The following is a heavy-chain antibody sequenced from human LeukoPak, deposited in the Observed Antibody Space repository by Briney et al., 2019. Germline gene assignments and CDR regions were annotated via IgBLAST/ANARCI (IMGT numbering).Heavy chain of an antibody. Sequence: PGGSLRLYCAASGFIFNNYGLIWVRQAPGKGLEWVSAISNDGGGTTYADFVKGRFTISRDNSKSTLFLQMNSLRAEDTALYYCAKGGSAYFLDLWGQGTLVTVSS. D-gene: IGHD2/OR15-2a*01. J-gene: IGHJ5*02. CDR3: AKGGSAYFLDL. V-gene: IGHV3-23*01. CDR1: GFIFNNYG. CDR2: ISNDGGGT.